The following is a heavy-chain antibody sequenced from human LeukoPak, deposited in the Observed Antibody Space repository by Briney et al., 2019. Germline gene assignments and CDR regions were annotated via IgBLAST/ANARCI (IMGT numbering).Heavy chain of an antibody. D-gene: IGHD5-18*01. CDR2: ISYDGSNK. J-gene: IGHJ4*02. Sequence: PGGSLRLSCAASGFTFSSYGMHWVRQAPGKGLEWVAVISYDGSNKYYADSVKGRFTISRDNSKNTLYLQMNSLRAEDTAVYYCAKEGGVYVDTAMEYFDYWGQGTLVTVSS. V-gene: IGHV3-30*18. CDR1: GFTFSSYG. CDR3: AKEGGVYVDTAMEYFDY.